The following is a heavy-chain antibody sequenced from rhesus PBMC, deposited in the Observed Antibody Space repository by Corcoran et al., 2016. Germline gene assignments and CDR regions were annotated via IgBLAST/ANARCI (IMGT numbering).Heavy chain of an antibody. J-gene: IGHJ4*01. D-gene: IGHD2-39*02. CDR2: INGKRGST. CDR3: AREVEGALFDY. CDR1: GASLSSNW. Sequence: QVQLQESGPGLVKPSETLSLTCTVSGASLSSNWWSWIRQPPGKGLGWIGEINGKRGSTNYNPALKSRVTMSKDASKNQFSQKLSSVTAADTAVYYCAREVEGALFDYWGQGVLVTVSS. V-gene: IGHV4-80*01.